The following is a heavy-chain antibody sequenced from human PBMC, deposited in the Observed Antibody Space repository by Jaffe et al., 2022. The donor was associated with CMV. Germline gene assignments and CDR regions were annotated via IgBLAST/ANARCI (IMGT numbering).Heavy chain of an antibody. CDR1: GFTFSSYD. Sequence: EVQLLESGGDLVQPGGSLRLSCAASGFTFSSYDMNWVRQAPGKGLEWVSTISSHIGDATYYADSVKGRFTISRDNSKSTLFLQMNSLRADDTATYFCAKGGWLDDWGQGALVTVSS. V-gene: IGHV3-23*01. CDR2: ISSHIGDAT. D-gene: IGHD3-16*01. CDR3: AKGGWLDD. J-gene: IGHJ5*02.